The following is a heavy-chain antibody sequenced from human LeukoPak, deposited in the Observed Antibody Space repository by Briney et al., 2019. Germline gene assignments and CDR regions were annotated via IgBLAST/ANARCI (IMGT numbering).Heavy chain of an antibody. CDR2: ISYDGSNK. D-gene: IGHD6-6*01. CDR1: GFTSSSYA. V-gene: IGHV3-30-3*01. Sequence: LAGGSLRLSCAASGFTSSSYAMHWVRQAPGRGLEWVAVISYDGSNKYYADSVKGRFTISRDNSKNTLYLQMNSLRAEDTAVYYCARAPIEYSSSWDYWGQGTLVTVSS. J-gene: IGHJ4*02. CDR3: ARAPIEYSSSWDY.